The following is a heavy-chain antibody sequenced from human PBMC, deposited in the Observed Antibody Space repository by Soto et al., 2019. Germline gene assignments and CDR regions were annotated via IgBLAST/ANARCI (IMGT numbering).Heavy chain of an antibody. D-gene: IGHD6-19*01. CDR1: GFTFNKFG. V-gene: IGHV3-23*01. CDR2: ISGSSDNT. Sequence: GGSLRLSCAASGFTFNKFGMSWVRQAPGKGLEWVSVISGSSDNTYYADSVKGRFTISRDNPKSTLYLQMNSLRVEDTAVYYCAKRGGEAVAGPFNYWGQGTLVTVSS. J-gene: IGHJ4*02. CDR3: AKRGGEAVAGPFNY.